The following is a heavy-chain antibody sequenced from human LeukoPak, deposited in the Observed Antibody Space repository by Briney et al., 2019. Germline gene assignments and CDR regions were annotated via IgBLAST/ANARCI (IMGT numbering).Heavy chain of an antibody. CDR2: ISGSGGST. CDR3: AKDSYSNYAYDY. CDR1: GFTFSNYA. D-gene: IGHD4-11*01. Sequence: PGGSLRLSCAASGFTFSNYAMSWVRQAPGKGLEWVSAISGSGGSTYYADSVRGRFTISRDNSKNSLYLQMNSLRTEDSALYYCAKDSYSNYAYDYWGQGTLVTVSS. V-gene: IGHV3-23*01. J-gene: IGHJ4*02.